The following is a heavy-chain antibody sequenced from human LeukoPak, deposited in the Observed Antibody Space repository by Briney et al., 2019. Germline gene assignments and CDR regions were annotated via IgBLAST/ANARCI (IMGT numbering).Heavy chain of an antibody. CDR2: IGWNSGSI. Sequence: GRSLRLSCAASGFTFDDYAMHWVRQAPGKGLEWVSGIGWNSGSIGYADSVKGRFTISRDNAKNSLYLQMNSLRAEDTALYYCAKDMENGYDILTGFYDYWGQGTLVTVSS. CDR1: GFTFDDYA. V-gene: IGHV3-9*01. J-gene: IGHJ4*02. D-gene: IGHD3-9*01. CDR3: AKDMENGYDILTGFYDY.